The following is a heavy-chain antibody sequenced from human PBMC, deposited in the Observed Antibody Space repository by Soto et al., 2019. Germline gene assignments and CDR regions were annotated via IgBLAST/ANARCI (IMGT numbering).Heavy chain of an antibody. J-gene: IGHJ4*02. CDR2: TSYDGNNE. D-gene: IGHD1-1*01. V-gene: IGHV3-30*04. CDR1: GFAFSSYA. CDR3: AKDKGVFNWATSYFDY. Sequence: GGSLRLSCAASGFAFSSYAMHWVRQAPGKGLEWVALTSYDGNNEYYTDSVKGRFTISRDNSKNTLFLQMNSPRPEDTAVYYCAKDKGVFNWATSYFDYWGQGALVTVSS.